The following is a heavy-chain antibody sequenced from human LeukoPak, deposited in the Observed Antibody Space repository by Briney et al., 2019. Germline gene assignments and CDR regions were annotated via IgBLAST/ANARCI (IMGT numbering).Heavy chain of an antibody. CDR2: ISGSGGST. Sequence: PGGSLRLSCAASGFTFSSYAMSWVRQAPGKGLEWVSAISGSGGSTYYADSVKGRFTISRDNSKNTLYLQMNSLRAEDPAVYYCAKVPGCSGGSCYSRSHHWLDPCGQGTLLSVSS. CDR1: GFTFSSYA. CDR3: AKVPGCSGGSCYSRSHHWLDP. D-gene: IGHD2-15*01. V-gene: IGHV3-23*01. J-gene: IGHJ5*02.